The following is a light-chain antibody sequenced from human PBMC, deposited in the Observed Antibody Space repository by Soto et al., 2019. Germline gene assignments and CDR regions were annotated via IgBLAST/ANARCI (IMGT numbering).Light chain of an antibody. V-gene: IGKV1-39*01. CDR3: QQRYSTPLT. CDR2: AAS. Sequence: DIQMTQSPSSLSASVGDRVTITCRASQSISSYLNWYQQKPGKAPKLLIYAASSLQSGVPSRFSGSGSGTDFTFTISSLQPEDFATYYCQQRYSTPLTFGGGTKVEIK. J-gene: IGKJ4*01. CDR1: QSISSY.